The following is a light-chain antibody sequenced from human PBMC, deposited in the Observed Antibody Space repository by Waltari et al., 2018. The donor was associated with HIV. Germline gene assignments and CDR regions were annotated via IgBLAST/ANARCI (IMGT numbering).Light chain of an antibody. CDR1: SSDVGSYNL. Sequence: QSALTQPASVSGSPGQSITISCTGTSSDVGSYNLVSWYRQHPGKAPKLMIYEVSKWPSGASQRFSGSKSGNTASLTISGLRAEDEGDYYCLSYGGTGSGVFGGGTMVTVL. CDR2: EVS. CDR3: LSYGGTGSGV. J-gene: IGLJ3*02. V-gene: IGLV2-23*02.